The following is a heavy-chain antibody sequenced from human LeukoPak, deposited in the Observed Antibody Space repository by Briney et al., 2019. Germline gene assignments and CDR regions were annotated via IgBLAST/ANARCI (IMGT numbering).Heavy chain of an antibody. J-gene: IGHJ4*02. CDR1: GFTVSSNY. V-gene: IGHV3-66*01. CDR3: ARDGASSLWFGELYFDY. Sequence: GGSLRLSCAASGFTVSSNYMSWVRQAPGKGLEWVSVIYSGGSTYYADSVKGRFTISRDNSNNTLYLQMNSLRAEDTAVYYCARDGASSLWFGELYFDYWGQGTLVTVSS. CDR2: IYSGGST. D-gene: IGHD3-10*01.